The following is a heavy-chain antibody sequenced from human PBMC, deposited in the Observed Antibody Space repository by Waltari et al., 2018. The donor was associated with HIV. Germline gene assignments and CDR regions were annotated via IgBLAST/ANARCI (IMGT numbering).Heavy chain of an antibody. D-gene: IGHD4-17*01. J-gene: IGHJ2*01. V-gene: IGHV4-39*01. CDR1: GGSLSSSSYY. Sequence: QLQLQESGPGLVKPSETLSLTCTVPGGSLSSSSYYWGWIRKPPGKGLEWIGSIYYSGSTYYNPSLKSRVTISVDTSKNQFSLKLSSVTAADTAVYYCARLQIMTIGYWYFDLWGRGTLVTVSS. CDR3: ARLQIMTIGYWYFDL. CDR2: IYYSGST.